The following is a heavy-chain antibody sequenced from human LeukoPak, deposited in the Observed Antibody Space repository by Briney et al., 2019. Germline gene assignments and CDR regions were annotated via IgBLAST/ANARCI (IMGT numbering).Heavy chain of an antibody. V-gene: IGHV3-21*01. D-gene: IGHD6-13*01. CDR1: GCTFSSYS. CDR2: ISSSGSYK. J-gene: IGHJ4*02. Sequence: GGSLRLSCAASGCTFSSYSINWVRQAPGKGLEGVSSISSSGSYKYYADSVKGRFTISRDNAKNSLYMQMNSLRAEDTAVYYCARDSAAAGTGGDFDYWGQGTLVTVSS. CDR3: ARDSAAAGTGGDFDY.